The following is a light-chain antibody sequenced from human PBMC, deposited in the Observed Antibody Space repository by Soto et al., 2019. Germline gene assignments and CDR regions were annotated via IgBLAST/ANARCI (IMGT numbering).Light chain of an antibody. Sequence: AIQMTQSPSSLSASVGDRVTITCRASQDIRNDLGWYQQKPGKAPNLLIYAASTVQIGVPSRFSGSGSGTDFTLTISSLQPEDFATYYCLQGYNFPHTFCPGTKVDIK. CDR3: LQGYNFPHT. J-gene: IGKJ3*01. V-gene: IGKV1-6*01. CDR2: AAS. CDR1: QDIRND.